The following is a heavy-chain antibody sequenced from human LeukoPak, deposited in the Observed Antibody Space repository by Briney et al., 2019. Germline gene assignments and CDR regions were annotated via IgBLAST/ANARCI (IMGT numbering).Heavy chain of an antibody. CDR1: GFSFITVT. V-gene: IGHV3-21*01. D-gene: IGHD6-6*01. Sequence: GGSLRLSCAGSGFSFITVTMNWVRQAPGKGLEWVSSISSSSYYIYYADSVKGRFTISRDNAKNSLYLQMNSLSAEDTAVYYCARDPSSSSAFNYWGQGTLVTVSS. J-gene: IGHJ4*02. CDR2: ISSSSYYI. CDR3: ARDPSSSSAFNY.